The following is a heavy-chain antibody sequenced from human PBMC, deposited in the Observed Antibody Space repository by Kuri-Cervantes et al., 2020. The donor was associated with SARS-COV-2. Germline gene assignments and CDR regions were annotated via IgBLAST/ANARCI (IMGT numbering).Heavy chain of an antibody. CDR3: AREEARFLEWLLPTNWFDP. Sequence: GSLRLSCAVYGGSFSGYYWSWIRQPPGKGLEWIGEINHSGSTNYNPSLKSRVTISVDTSKNQFSLKLSSVTAADTAVYYCAREEARFLEWLLPTNWFDPWGQGTLVTVSS. V-gene: IGHV4-34*01. J-gene: IGHJ5*02. CDR2: INHSGST. CDR1: GGSFSGYY. D-gene: IGHD3-3*01.